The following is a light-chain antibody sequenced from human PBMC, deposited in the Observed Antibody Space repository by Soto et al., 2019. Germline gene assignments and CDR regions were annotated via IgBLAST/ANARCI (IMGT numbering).Light chain of an antibody. J-gene: IGLJ3*02. CDR3: CSYAGSTTFV. Sequence: QSALTQPASVSGSPGQSITISCTGTSRDVGSYNLVSWYQQHPGKAPKLIIYEGTKRPSGLSNRFSGSKSGNTASLTISGLQAEDEADYYCCSYAGSTTFVFGGGTKLTAL. CDR1: SRDVGSYNL. CDR2: EGT. V-gene: IGLV2-23*03.